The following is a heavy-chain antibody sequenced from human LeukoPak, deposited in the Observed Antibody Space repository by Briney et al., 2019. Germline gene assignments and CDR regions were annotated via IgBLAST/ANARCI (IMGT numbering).Heavy chain of an antibody. Sequence: PGGSLRLSCAASGFTFDDYGMSWVRQAPGKGLEWVSGINWNGGSTGYADSVKGRFTISRDNAKNSLYLQMNRLRAEDTALSYLAGSRSRDYDSAGDYWGQGTLVTVSS. D-gene: IGHD3-3*01. CDR1: GFTFDDYG. J-gene: IGHJ4*02. CDR2: INWNGGST. CDR3: AGSRSRDYDSAGDY. V-gene: IGHV3-20*04.